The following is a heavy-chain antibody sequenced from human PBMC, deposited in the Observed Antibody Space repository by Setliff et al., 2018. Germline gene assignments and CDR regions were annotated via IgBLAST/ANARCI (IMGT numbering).Heavy chain of an antibody. CDR2: INQGGSDQ. J-gene: IGHJ5*02. CDR3: ARDVFDFRTGQAGP. D-gene: IGHD3-3*01. Sequence: GGSLRLSCATSGFTVSSSDMSWVRQAPGKGLEWVANINQGGSDQFYVESVKGRFTISRDNAKNSLFLQMNSLRVEDTAVYYCARDVFDFRTGQAGPWGQGTLVTVSS. CDR1: GFTVSSSD. V-gene: IGHV3-7*01.